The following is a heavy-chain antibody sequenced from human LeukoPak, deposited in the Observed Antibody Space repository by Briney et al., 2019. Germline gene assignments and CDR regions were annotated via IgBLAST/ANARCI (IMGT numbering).Heavy chain of an antibody. CDR3: AKLSGIYCTGGSCYFDY. Sequence: SGGSLRLSCAASGFRFSSYAMSWVRQAPGKGLEWVSLISGSGGSTSYADSVKGRFTISRDNSKNTLYLQMNSLRAEDTAVYYCAKLSGIYCTGGSCYFDYWGQGTLVTVSS. CDR1: GFRFSSYA. V-gene: IGHV3-23*01. CDR2: ISGSGGST. J-gene: IGHJ4*02. D-gene: IGHD2-8*02.